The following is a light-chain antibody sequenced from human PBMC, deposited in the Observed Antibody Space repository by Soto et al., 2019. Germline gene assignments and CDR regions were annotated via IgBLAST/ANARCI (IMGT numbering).Light chain of an antibody. Sequence: QAVVRQPPSVSGAPGQRVTMSCTGSSSNIGAGYDVHWYQQLPGTAPKLLIYANNNRPSGVPDRFSGSKSGTSASLAITGLQAEDEAHYYCQSYDTSGLVIFGGGTQLTVL. V-gene: IGLV1-40*01. CDR1: SSNIGAGYD. J-gene: IGLJ2*01. CDR2: ANN. CDR3: QSYDTSGLVI.